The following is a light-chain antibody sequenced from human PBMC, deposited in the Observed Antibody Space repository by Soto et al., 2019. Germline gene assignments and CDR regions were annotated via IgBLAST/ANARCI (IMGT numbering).Light chain of an antibody. Sequence: EIVLTQSPGTLSFSPGERATLTCRASQSVSSSYLAWFQQKPCQAPRLLIYGASSRATGIPDRFSGSGSGTDFTLTISRLEPEDFAVYYGQQYCNAPFTFGPGTKVDSK. CDR3: QQYCNAPFT. CDR1: QSVSSSY. CDR2: GAS. J-gene: IGKJ3*01. V-gene: IGKV3-20*01.